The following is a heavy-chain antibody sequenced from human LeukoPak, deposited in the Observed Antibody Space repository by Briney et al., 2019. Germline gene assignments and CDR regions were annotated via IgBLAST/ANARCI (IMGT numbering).Heavy chain of an antibody. CDR1: GFTFSNYA. Sequence: GGSLRLSCAASGFTFSNYAMQWVRQAPGKGLEWVSLISSGGTYEYYADSVKGRFTISRDNSKNTLYLQLNSLRAEDTAVYYCARDSTYYYDSGSSGPHYFDNWGQGTLVTVSS. V-gene: IGHV3-30*01. CDR2: ISSGGTYE. D-gene: IGHD3-10*01. J-gene: IGHJ4*02. CDR3: ARDSTYYYDSGSSGPHYFDN.